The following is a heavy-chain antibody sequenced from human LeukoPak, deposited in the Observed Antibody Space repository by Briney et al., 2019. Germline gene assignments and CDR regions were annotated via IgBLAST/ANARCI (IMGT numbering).Heavy chain of an antibody. V-gene: IGHV3-7*01. CDR3: ARDRDGTAYYPLDF. Sequence: PGGSLRLSCAASRFTLSSYWMSWVRQAPGKGLEWVANIKEDGSEKSYVDSVKGRFTISRDNAKNSLYLQMNSLRAEDTAVYYCARDRDGTAYYPLDFQGQGTLVTVSS. J-gene: IGHJ4*02. CDR2: IKEDGSEK. D-gene: IGHD3-22*01. CDR1: RFTLSSYW.